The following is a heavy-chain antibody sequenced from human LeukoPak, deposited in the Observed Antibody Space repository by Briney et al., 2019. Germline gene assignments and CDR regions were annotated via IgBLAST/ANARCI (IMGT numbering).Heavy chain of an antibody. J-gene: IGHJ4*02. V-gene: IGHV3-30*04. Sequence: GRSLRLSCAASGFTFSSYAMHWVRQAPGKGLEWVAVISYDGSNKYYADSVKGRFTISRDNSKNTLYLQMNSLRAEDTAVYYCARDRSSGWSYFDYWGQGTLVTVSS. CDR3: ARDRSSGWSYFDY. CDR1: GFTFSSYA. CDR2: ISYDGSNK. D-gene: IGHD6-19*01.